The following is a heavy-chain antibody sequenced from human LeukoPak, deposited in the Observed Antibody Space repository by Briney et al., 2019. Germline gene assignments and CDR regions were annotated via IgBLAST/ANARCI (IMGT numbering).Heavy chain of an antibody. D-gene: IGHD4-23*01. J-gene: IGHJ4*02. Sequence: ASVKVSCKASGYTFTSYYMHWVRQAPGQGLEWMGIINPSGGSTSYAQKFQGRVTMTRDTSTSTVYMELSSLRSEDTAVYYCARDGTPYGGNEHFDYWGQGTLVTVSS. CDR2: INPSGGST. CDR3: ARDGTPYGGNEHFDY. CDR1: GYTFTSYY. V-gene: IGHV1-46*01.